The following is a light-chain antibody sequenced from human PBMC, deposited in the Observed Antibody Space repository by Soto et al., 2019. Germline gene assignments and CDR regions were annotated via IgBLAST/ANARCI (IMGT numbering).Light chain of an antibody. CDR1: QSVSSTY. CDR3: QQYVSSPGT. J-gene: IGKJ1*01. Sequence: EIVLTQSPGTLSLSPGERATLSCRASQSVSSTYLAWYQQKPGQAPRLLIYGASSRTTGIPDRFSGSGSGTDFTLTISRREPEDFAVYYCQQYVSSPGTFGQGTKVEI. CDR2: GAS. V-gene: IGKV3-20*01.